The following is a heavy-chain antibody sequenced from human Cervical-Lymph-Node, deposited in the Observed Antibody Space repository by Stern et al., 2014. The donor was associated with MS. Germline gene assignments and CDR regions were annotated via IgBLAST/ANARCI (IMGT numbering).Heavy chain of an antibody. V-gene: IGHV3-33*01. J-gene: IGHJ4*02. D-gene: IGHD6-13*01. CDR3: ASAYSSSHYYFDY. Sequence: VQLVESGGGVVQPGRSLRLSCAASGFSLSRYAMHWVRQAPGKGLEWVALIWYDGSNPYYADSVTGRFTISRENFKNTLYLQMNSLRAEDTAVYYCASAYSSSHYYFDYWGQGTLVTVSS. CDR1: GFSLSRYA. CDR2: IWYDGSNP.